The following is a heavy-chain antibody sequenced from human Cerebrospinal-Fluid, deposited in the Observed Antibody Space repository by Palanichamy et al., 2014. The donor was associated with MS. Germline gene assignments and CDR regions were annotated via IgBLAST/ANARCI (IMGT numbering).Heavy chain of an antibody. CDR1: GYTFSSYC. V-gene: IGHV1-2*04. CDR3: AKGASDSNYAGGMDV. CDR2: INPNSGGT. D-gene: IGHD4-11*01. Sequence: QVHLVQSGAEAKKPGASVKVSCRASGYTFSSYCMHWVRQAPGQGLEWMGWINPNSGGTNYAQNFQGWVTMTRDTSSATAYLELRRLKSDDTALYYCAKGASDSNYAGGMDVWGQGTMVTVSS. J-gene: IGHJ6*02.